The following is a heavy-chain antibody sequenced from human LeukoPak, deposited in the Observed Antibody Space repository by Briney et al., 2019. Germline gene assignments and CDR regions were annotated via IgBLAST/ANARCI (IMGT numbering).Heavy chain of an antibody. Sequence: SGPTLVKPTQTLTLTCTFSGFSLSTTGVGVGWIRQPPGKALEWLALIYWDDDKRYSPSLKSRLTITKDTSKNQVVLTMTNMDPVDTATYYCAHSYYDFFRILYYFDYWGQGTLVTVSS. J-gene: IGHJ4*02. CDR2: IYWDDDK. CDR3: AHSYYDFFRILYYFDY. D-gene: IGHD3-3*01. V-gene: IGHV2-5*02. CDR1: GFSLSTTGVG.